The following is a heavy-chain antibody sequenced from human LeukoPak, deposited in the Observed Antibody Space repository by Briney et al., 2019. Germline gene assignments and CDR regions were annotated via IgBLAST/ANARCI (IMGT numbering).Heavy chain of an antibody. D-gene: IGHD3-10*01. CDR1: GGSISSSSYY. CDR2: IYYSGST. CDR3: ARAVLWFGTPFMDV. Sequence: SETLSLTCTVSGGSISSSSYYWGWIRQPPGKGLEWIGSIYYSGSTYYNPSLKSRVTISVDTSKNQFSLKLSSVTAADTAVYYCARAVLWFGTPFMDVWGQGTTVTVSS. V-gene: IGHV4-39*07. J-gene: IGHJ6*02.